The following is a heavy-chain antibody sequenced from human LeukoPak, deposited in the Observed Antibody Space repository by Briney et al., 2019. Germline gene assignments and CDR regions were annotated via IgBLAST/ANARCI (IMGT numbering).Heavy chain of an antibody. CDR1: GFTFSSYA. J-gene: IGHJ6*03. D-gene: IGHD6-19*01. CDR2: ISYDGSNK. CDR3: ARERIAVAADYYMDV. Sequence: GRSLSLSCAASGFTFSSYAMHWVRQAPGKGLEWVAIISYDGSNKYYADSVKGRFTISRDNSKNTLYLQMNSLRAEDTAVYYCARERIAVAADYYMDVWGKGTTVTVSS. V-gene: IGHV3-30*04.